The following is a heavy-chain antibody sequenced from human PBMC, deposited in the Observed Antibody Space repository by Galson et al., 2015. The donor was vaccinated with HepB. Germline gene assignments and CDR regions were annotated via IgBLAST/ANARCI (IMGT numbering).Heavy chain of an antibody. CDR2: IYYDGSYQ. CDR3: ARAYYGDYARGGFDI. D-gene: IGHD4-17*01. CDR1: GFIFSDYG. Sequence: SLRLSCAASGFIFSDYGMHWVRQAPGKGLEWVAVIYYDGSYQYSADSVTGRFTISRDNAKNTLYLQMNSLRVEDTAVYHCARAYYGDYARGGFDIWGQGTMVTVSS. J-gene: IGHJ3*02. V-gene: IGHV3-33*01.